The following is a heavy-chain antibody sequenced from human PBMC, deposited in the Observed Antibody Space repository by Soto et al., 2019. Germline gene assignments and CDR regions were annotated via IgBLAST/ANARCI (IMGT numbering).Heavy chain of an antibody. D-gene: IGHD1-26*01. CDR1: GGTLNNYT. Sequence: KVSCKASGGTLNNYTINWVRQAPGQGLEWMGRIIPIFGITNYAQKFQGRVTITADKSTSAAYVELSSLRSEDTAVYYRASGSVALPLTRYYYMDFWGQGTSVPVSS. V-gene: IGHV1-69*02. CDR2: IIPIFGIT. J-gene: IGHJ6*03. CDR3: ASGSVALPLTRYYYMDF.